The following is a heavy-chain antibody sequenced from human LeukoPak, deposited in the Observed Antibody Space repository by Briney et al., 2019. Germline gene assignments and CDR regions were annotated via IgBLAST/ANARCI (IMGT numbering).Heavy chain of an antibody. CDR2: ISYIGST. V-gene: IGHV4-59*11. D-gene: IGHD4-17*01. J-gene: IGHJ3*02. Sequence: SETLSLTCAVSDDSFSSHYWTWIRQPPGKGLEWIGYISYIGSTNYNPSLKSRVTISIDTSRNQFSLRLSSVSAADTAVYYCARDLVTVTKGFDIWGQGTMVSVSS. CDR3: ARDLVTVTKGFDI. CDR1: DDSFSSHY.